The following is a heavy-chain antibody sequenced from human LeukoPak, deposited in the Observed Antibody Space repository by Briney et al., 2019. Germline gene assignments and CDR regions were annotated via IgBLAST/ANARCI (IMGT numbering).Heavy chain of an antibody. CDR3: ARATGGYCSGGSCYDDY. Sequence: PGGSLRLSCAASGFTFSSYSMNWVRQAPGKGLEWVSYISSRSSTMYYADSVKGRFTISRDNAKNSLYLQMNSLRAEDTAVYYCARATGGYCSGGSCYDDYWGQGTLVTVSS. CDR2: ISSRSSTM. CDR1: GFTFSSYS. V-gene: IGHV3-48*04. D-gene: IGHD2-15*01. J-gene: IGHJ4*02.